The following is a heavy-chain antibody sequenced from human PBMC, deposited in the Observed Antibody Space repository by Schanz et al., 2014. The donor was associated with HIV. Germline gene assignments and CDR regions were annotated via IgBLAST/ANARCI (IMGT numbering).Heavy chain of an antibody. J-gene: IGHJ6*02. Sequence: VHLVESGGGVVQPGGSLRLSCAASGFTLSSYTMTWVRQAPGKGLEWVSSIRTSGYIYYADSVKGRFSISRDSAKNALYLQMNSLRGDDTAVYYCARRDTGTLYYYYHYGMDVWGQGTTVTVSS. D-gene: IGHD1-1*01. CDR3: ARRDTGTLYYYYHYGMDV. CDR2: IRTSGYI. CDR1: GFTLSSYT. V-gene: IGHV3-21*01.